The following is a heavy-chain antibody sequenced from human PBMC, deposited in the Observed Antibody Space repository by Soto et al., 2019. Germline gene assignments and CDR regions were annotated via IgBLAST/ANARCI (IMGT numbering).Heavy chain of an antibody. CDR2: ISWNSGSI. CDR3: AKCIFRGSSWYAAGLPLDAFDI. Sequence: GGSLRLSCAASGFTFDDYAMHWVRQAPGKGLEWVSGISWNSGSIGYADSVKGRFTISRDNAKNSLYLQMNSLRAEDTALYYCAKCIFRGSSWYAAGLPLDAFDIWGQGTMVTVSS. V-gene: IGHV3-9*01. CDR1: GFTFDDYA. J-gene: IGHJ3*02. D-gene: IGHD6-13*01.